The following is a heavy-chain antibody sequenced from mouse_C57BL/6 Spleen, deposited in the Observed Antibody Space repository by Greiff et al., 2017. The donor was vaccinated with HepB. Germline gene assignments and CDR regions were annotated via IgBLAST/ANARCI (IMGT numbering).Heavy chain of an antibody. CDR1: GYAFSSSW. CDR3: AKGAYEDY. CDR2: IYPGDGDT. J-gene: IGHJ2*01. D-gene: IGHD1-1*01. Sequence: VQVVESGPELVKPGASVKISCKASGYAFSSSWMNWVKQRPGKGLEWIGRIYPGDGDTNYNGKFKGKATLTADKSSSTAYMQLSSLTSEDSAVYFCAKGAYEDYWGQGTTLTVSS. V-gene: IGHV1-82*01.